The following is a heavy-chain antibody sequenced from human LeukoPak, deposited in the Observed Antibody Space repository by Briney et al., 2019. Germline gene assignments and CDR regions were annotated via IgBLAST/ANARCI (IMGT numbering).Heavy chain of an antibody. CDR3: ARMQCSSTSCYTDTFDI. D-gene: IGHD2-2*02. CDR1: GFTFSRYW. J-gene: IGHJ3*02. CDR2: IKQDGSEK. Sequence: GGSLRLSCAASGFTFSRYWMSWVRQAPGKGLEWVANIKQDGSEKYYVDSVKGRFTISRVNAKNSVYLQMNSLRAEDTAVYYCARMQCSSTSCYTDTFDIWGQGTMVTVSS. V-gene: IGHV3-7*01.